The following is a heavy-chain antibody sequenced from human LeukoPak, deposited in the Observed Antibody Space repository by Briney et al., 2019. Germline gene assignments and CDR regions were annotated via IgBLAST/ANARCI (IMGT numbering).Heavy chain of an antibody. V-gene: IGHV1-18*01. CDR1: GGTFSSYA. CDR3: VRDEDYGIYVNFDF. CDR2: ISTYNGNT. Sequence: ASVKVSCKASGGTFSSYAISWVRQAPGQGLEWMGWISTYNGNTNYAQKLQGRVTMTTDTSTSTAYMELRSLRSDDTAVYYCVRDEDYGIYVNFDFWGQGALVTVSS. D-gene: IGHD4-17*01. J-gene: IGHJ4*02.